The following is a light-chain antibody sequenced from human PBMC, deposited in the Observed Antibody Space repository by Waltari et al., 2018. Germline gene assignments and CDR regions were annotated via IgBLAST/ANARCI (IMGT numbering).Light chain of an antibody. Sequence: DIQMTQSPSSLSASVGDRVTITCRASQSISSYLNWYQQKPGKAPKLLIYAASSLQSGVPSRFSGSGSGTDFTLTISSLTPEDFAVYFCQHRTNWVPGMYTFGQGTKLEIK. CDR3: QHRTNWVPGMYT. V-gene: IGKV1-39*01. CDR2: AAS. CDR1: QSISSY. J-gene: IGKJ2*01.